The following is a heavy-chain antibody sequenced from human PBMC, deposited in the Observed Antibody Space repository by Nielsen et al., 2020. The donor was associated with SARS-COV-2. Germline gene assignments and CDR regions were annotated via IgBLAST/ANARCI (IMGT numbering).Heavy chain of an antibody. Sequence: ASVKVSCKASGYTFTSYYMHWVRQAPGQGLEWMGIINPSGGSTSYAQKFQGRVTMTRDTSTSTVYMELSSLRSEDTAVYYCARAEGRRAVADYYFDYWGQGTLVNVSS. CDR1: GYTFTSYY. CDR2: INPSGGST. D-gene: IGHD6-19*01. CDR3: ARAEGRRAVADYYFDY. J-gene: IGHJ4*02. V-gene: IGHV1-46*01.